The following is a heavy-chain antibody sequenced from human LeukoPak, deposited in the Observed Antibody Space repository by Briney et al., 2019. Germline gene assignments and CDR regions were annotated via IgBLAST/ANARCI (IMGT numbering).Heavy chain of an antibody. Sequence: QTGGSLRLSCAASGFTSSSYAMSWVRQAPGKGLEWVSAISGSGGSTYYADSVKGRFTISRDNSKNTLYLQMNSLRAEDTAVYYCAKSRRYFDWLSGDYFDYWGQGTLVTVSS. CDR1: GFTSSSYA. CDR2: ISGSGGST. V-gene: IGHV3-23*01. CDR3: AKSRRYFDWLSGDYFDY. D-gene: IGHD3-9*01. J-gene: IGHJ4*02.